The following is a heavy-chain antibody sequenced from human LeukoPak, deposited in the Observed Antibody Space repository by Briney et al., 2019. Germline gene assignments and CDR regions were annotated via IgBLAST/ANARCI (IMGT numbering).Heavy chain of an antibody. Sequence: SETLPLTCDVSGYSISSGYYWGWVRQPPGKGLEWIGSIYHSGSTYYSPSLKSRVTISVDTSKNQFSLKLSSVTAADTAVYYCARQSLTPGLDYWGQGTLVSVSS. CDR2: IYHSGST. CDR1: GYSISSGYY. CDR3: ARQSLTPGLDY. J-gene: IGHJ4*02. V-gene: IGHV4-38-2*01. D-gene: IGHD1-14*01.